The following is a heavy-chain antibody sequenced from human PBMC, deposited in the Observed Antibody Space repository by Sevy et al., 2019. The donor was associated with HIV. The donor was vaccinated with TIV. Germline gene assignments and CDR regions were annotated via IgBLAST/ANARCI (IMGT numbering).Heavy chain of an antibody. CDR1: GGSISSSSYY. D-gene: IGHD4-17*01. CDR2: IYYSGST. J-gene: IGHJ4*02. CDR3: ARYDYGDYVIDY. V-gene: IGHV4-39*01. Sequence: SETLSLTCTVSGGSISSSSYYWGWIRQPPGKGLEWIGSIYYSGSTYYNPSLKSRVTISVDTSKNQFSLKLGSVTAADTAVYYCARYDYGDYVIDYWGQGTLVTVSS.